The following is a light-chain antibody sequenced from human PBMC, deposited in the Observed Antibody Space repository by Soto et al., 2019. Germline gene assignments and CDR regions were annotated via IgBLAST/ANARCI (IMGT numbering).Light chain of an antibody. CDR3: QQYGTSPVT. CDR2: GAS. CDR1: QSVSNTY. V-gene: IGKV3-20*01. J-gene: IGKJ2*01. Sequence: EIVLTQSPGTLSLSPGERATLSCRASQSVSNTYLAWYQHKPGQAPRLLIYGASARATGIPHRFSGSGSVTDFTLTISTLEPEDFALYYCQQYGTSPVTFGQGTKLEIK.